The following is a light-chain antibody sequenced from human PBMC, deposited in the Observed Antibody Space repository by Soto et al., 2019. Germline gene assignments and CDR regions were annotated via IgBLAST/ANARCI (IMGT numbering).Light chain of an antibody. V-gene: IGLV1-44*01. CDR1: SSNIGSHS. CDR2: KNN. Sequence: QSVLTQPPSASGTPGQTVTISCSGSSSNIGSHSVNWYQQLPGTAPKLIIYKNNQRPSGVPDRFSDSKSGTSASLAISGLKSGDEADYYCAAWDDSLNGPVFGGGNQLTVL. CDR3: AAWDDSLNGPV. J-gene: IGLJ3*02.